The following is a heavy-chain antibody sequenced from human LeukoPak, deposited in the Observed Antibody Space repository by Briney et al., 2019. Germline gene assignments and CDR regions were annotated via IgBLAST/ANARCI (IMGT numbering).Heavy chain of an antibody. CDR2: ISGSGGST. J-gene: IGHJ5*02. D-gene: IGHD5-18*01. CDR3: AKASPPITAMISLLDP. CDR1: GFTFSSYG. Sequence: GGSLRLSCAASGFTFSSYGMSWVRQAPGKGLEWVSAISGSGGSTYYADSVEGRFTISRDNSKNTLYLQMNSLRAEDTAVYYCAKASPPITAMISLLDPWGQGTLVTVSS. V-gene: IGHV3-23*01.